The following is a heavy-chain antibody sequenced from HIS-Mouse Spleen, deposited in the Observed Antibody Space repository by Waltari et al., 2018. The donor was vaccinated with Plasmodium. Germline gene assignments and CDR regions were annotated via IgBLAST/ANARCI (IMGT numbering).Heavy chain of an antibody. CDR2: INPNSGGT. V-gene: IGHV1-2*02. Sequence: QVQLVQSGAEVKKPGASVKVSCKASGYTFTGYYMHWVRQAPGQGLEWMGWINPNSGGTNYAQKFQGRVTMTRDTSISTAYMELRRRRADDTAVDYCARDLAAAGHFDYWGQGTLVTVSS. D-gene: IGHD6-13*01. CDR1: GYTFTGYY. J-gene: IGHJ4*02. CDR3: ARDLAAAGHFDY.